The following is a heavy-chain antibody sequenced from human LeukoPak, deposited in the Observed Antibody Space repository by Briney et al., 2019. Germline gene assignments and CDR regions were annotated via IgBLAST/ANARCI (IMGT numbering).Heavy chain of an antibody. CDR1: GGSISSGGYY. Sequence: SETLSLTCTVSGGSISSGGYYWSWIRQHPGKGLEWIGYIYYSGSTYYNPSLKSRVTISVDTSKNQFSLKLSSVTAADTAVYYCAARRDKSAAAGTDYFDYWGQGTLVTVSS. CDR3: AARRDKSAAAGTDYFDY. V-gene: IGHV4-31*03. J-gene: IGHJ4*02. D-gene: IGHD6-13*01. CDR2: IYYSGST.